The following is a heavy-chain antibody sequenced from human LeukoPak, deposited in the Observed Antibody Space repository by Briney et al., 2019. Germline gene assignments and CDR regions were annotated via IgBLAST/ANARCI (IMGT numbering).Heavy chain of an antibody. V-gene: IGHV1-18*01. D-gene: IGHD2-2*01. J-gene: IGHJ6*03. CDR2: ISAYNGNT. Sequence: ASVKVSCKASGYTFTNYYIHWVRQAPGQGLEWMGWISAYNGNTNYAQKLQGRVTMTTDTSTSTAYMELRSLRSDDTAVYYCARDPRYCSSTSCYAVYYYYYMDVWGKGTTVTVSS. CDR3: ARDPRYCSSTSCYAVYYYYYMDV. CDR1: GYTFTNYY.